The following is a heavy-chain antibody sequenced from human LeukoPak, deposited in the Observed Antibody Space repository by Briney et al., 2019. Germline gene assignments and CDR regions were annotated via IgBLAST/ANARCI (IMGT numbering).Heavy chain of an antibody. CDR2: IGSSGGST. D-gene: IGHD5-18*01. CDR1: GFTFSTYT. J-gene: IGHJ3*02. V-gene: IGHV3-23*01. Sequence: GGSLRLSCAASGFTFSTYTMYWVRHPPGKRLEWVSIIGSSGGSTYYADSVKGRFTISRDNSKNTLYLQMNSLRAEDTAVYYCADSRPLYSYGYPDAFDIWGQGTMVTVSS. CDR3: ADSRPLYSYGYPDAFDI.